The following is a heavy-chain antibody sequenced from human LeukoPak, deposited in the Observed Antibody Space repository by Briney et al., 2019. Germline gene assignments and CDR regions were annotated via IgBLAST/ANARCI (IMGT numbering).Heavy chain of an antibody. CDR2: IYHSGST. Sequence: SETLSLACAVSGYSLSSGHYWGWIRPPPGKGLEWIGSIYHSGSTYYNPSLKSRVTLPVHTSKNQFSLELSSVTAADTAVYYCAGAVVVVPAAIIDNWFDPWGQGTLVTVSS. CDR3: AGAVVVVPAAIIDNWFDP. V-gene: IGHV4-38-2*01. CDR1: GYSLSSGHY. D-gene: IGHD2-2*01. J-gene: IGHJ5*02.